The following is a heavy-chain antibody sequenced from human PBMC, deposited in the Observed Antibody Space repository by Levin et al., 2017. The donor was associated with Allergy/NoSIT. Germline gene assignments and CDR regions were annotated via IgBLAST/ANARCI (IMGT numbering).Heavy chain of an antibody. D-gene: IGHD4-17*01. J-gene: IGHJ6*03. Sequence: GGSLRLSCAASGFTFSSYSMNWVRQAPGKGLEWVSYISSGSSTIYYADSVKGRFTISRDNAKNSLYLQMNSLRVEDTAVYYCARRGSTVTTTYYDYYMDVWGKGTTVTVSS. CDR1: GFTFSSYS. CDR3: ARRGSTVTTTYYDYYMDV. CDR2: ISSGSSTI. V-gene: IGHV3-48*01.